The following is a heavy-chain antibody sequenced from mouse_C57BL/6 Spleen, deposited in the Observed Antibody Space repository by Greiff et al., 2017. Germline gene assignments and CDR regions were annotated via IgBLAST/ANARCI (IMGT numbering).Heavy chain of an antibody. CDR2: INPDSGGT. CDR3: ARGGYLQWPLMDY. CDR1: GYAFTNYL. V-gene: IGHV1-54*01. J-gene: IGHJ4*01. Sequence: VQLQESGAELVRPGASVKVSCKASGYAFTNYLIEWVKQRPGQGLEWIGVINPDSGGTNYNEKFKGKATLTADKSSSTAYMQLSSLTSEDSAVYFFARGGYLQWPLMDYWGHGTSVTASS. D-gene: IGHD1-1*02.